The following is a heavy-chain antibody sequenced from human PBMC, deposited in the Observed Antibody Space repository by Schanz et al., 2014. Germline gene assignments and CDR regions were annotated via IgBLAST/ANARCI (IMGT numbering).Heavy chain of an antibody. D-gene: IGHD2-21*02. Sequence: EVQLLESGGGLVQPGGSLRLSCAASGFSFSTYAMNWVRQAPGKGLEWVSGISWNSGNIAYADSVKGRFTISRDNAKNSLYLQMNSLRPEDTALYYCAKVQTHTLYGGNSCFDYWGQGTLVTVSS. CDR2: ISWNSGNI. J-gene: IGHJ4*02. CDR3: AKVQTHTLYGGNSCFDY. CDR1: GFSFSTYA. V-gene: IGHV3-9*01.